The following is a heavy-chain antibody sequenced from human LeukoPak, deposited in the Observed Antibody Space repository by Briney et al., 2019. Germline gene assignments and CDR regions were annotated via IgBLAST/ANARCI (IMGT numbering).Heavy chain of an antibody. CDR1: GYTFTSYY. D-gene: IGHD4-11*01. CDR3: ARGGGETTVSDNWFDP. J-gene: IGHJ5*02. V-gene: IGHV1-46*01. Sequence: ASVKVSCKASGYTFTSYYMHWVRQPPGQGLEWMGIINPSGGSTSYAQKFQGRVTMTRDTTTSTVYMELSSLRSEDTAVYYCARGGGETTVSDNWFDPWGQGTLVTVSS. CDR2: INPSGGST.